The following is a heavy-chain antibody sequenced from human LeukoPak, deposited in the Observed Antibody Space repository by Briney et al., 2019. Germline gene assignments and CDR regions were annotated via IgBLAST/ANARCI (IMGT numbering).Heavy chain of an antibody. D-gene: IGHD3-9*01. CDR2: IYYSGST. CDR1: GGSITRYY. V-gene: IGHV4-59*08. Sequence: SETLSLTCTLSGGSITRYYWSWIRQPPGTGLEWIGYIYYSGSTNYNPSLKSRVTISVDTSKNQFSLKLSSVAAADTAVYYCARRYDNFDRWGQGTLVTVSS. CDR3: ARRYDNFDR. J-gene: IGHJ4*02.